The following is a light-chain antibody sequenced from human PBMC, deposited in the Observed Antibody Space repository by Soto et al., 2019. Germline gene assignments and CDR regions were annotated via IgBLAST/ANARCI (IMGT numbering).Light chain of an antibody. V-gene: IGKV3-15*01. CDR2: SAF. J-gene: IGKJ4*01. CDR3: QQYNNRPPVT. Sequence: EIVMTQSPATLSVSPGETATLSCRASQSVNNNLAWYQQRPGQAPRLLIYSAFTRATGVPARFSGSGSGTEFTLTSSSLQSEDFGIYYCQQYNNRPPVTFGGGTKVEMK. CDR1: QSVNNN.